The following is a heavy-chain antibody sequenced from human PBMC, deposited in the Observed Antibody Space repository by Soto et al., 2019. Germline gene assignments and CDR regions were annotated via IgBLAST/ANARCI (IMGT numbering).Heavy chain of an antibody. Sequence: QVQLQESGPGLVKPSQTLSLTCTVSGGSISSGGYYWSCIRQHPGKGLEWIGYIYYSGSTYYNPSRKSRVTISVDTSKNQYSLKLSSVTAADTAVYYCARNYGDYLYWYFDLWGRGTLVTVSS. V-gene: IGHV4-31*03. CDR1: GGSISSGGYY. CDR2: IYYSGST. CDR3: ARNYGDYLYWYFDL. D-gene: IGHD4-17*01. J-gene: IGHJ2*01.